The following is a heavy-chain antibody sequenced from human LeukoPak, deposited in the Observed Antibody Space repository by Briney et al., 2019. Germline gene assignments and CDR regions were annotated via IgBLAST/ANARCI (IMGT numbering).Heavy chain of an antibody. J-gene: IGHJ4*02. D-gene: IGHD5-18*01. V-gene: IGHV3-53*01. CDR1: GVTVSSNY. CDR2: IYSGGST. Sequence: GGSLRLSCAASGVTVSSNYMSWVRQAPGKGLEWVSVIYSGGSTYYADSVKGRFTISRDNAKNSLYLQMNSLRAEDTAVYYCARDGGYVPRSDYWGQGTLVTVSS. CDR3: ARDGGYVPRSDY.